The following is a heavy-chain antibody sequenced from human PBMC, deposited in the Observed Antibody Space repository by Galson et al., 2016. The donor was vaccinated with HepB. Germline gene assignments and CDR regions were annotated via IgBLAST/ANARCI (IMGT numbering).Heavy chain of an antibody. J-gene: IGHJ4*02. CDR1: GYTFTSYY. D-gene: IGHD3/OR15-3a*01. CDR2: INPSGGST. CDR3: ARGTGKGGYFDY. V-gene: IGHV1-46*01. Sequence: SVKVSCKASGYTFTSYYMHWVRQAPGQGLEWMGIINPSGGSTSCAQKFQGRVTVTRDTSTSTVYMELSSLRSEDTAVYYCARGTGKGGYFDYWGQGTLVTVSS.